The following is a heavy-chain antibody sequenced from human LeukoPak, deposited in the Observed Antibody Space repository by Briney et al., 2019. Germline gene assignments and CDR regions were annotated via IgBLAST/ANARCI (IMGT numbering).Heavy chain of an antibody. D-gene: IGHD2-15*01. CDR2: ISSSSSYI. J-gene: IGHJ4*02. CDR1: GFTFSSYS. CDR3: AREGDIYCSGGSCHPPDY. Sequence: GGSLRLSCAASGFTFSSYSMNWVRQAPGKGLEWVSSISSSSSYIYYADSVKGRFTISRDSAKNSLYLQMNSLRAEDTAVYYCAREGDIYCSGGSCHPPDYWGQGTLVTVSS. V-gene: IGHV3-21*01.